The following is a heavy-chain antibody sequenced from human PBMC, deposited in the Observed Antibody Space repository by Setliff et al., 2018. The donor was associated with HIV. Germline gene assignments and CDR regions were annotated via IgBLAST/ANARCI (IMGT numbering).Heavy chain of an antibody. CDR2: LYYTGRA. D-gene: IGHD5-12*01. J-gene: IGHJ6*03. V-gene: IGHV4-59*01. CDR3: ARDGYNYKKGTSYMDV. CDR1: GGSINNYF. Sequence: SETLSLTCTVSGGSINNYFWSWIRQPPGKGLEWLGCLYYTGRANYNPSLKSRLTVSVDTSKNQFSLKLSSVTAADTAVYYCARDGYNYKKGTSYMDVWGKGSTGTVSS.